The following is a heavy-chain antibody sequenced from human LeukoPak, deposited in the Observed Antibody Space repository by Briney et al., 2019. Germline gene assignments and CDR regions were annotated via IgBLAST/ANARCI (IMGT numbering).Heavy chain of an antibody. CDR3: ARSYYYGSGVNAFDI. CDR1: GGSISSSNW. CDR2: IYHSGST. Sequence: SETLSLTCAVSGGSISSSNWWSWVRQPPGKGLEWIGEIYHSGSTNYNPSLKSRVTISVDKSKNQSSLKLSSVTAADTAVYYCARSYYYGSGVNAFDIWGQGTMVTVSS. V-gene: IGHV4-4*02. J-gene: IGHJ3*02. D-gene: IGHD3-10*01.